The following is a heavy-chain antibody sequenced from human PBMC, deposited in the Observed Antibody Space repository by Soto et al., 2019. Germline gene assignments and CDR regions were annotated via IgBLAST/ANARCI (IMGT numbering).Heavy chain of an antibody. CDR3: ATPSLSTGGYSSFDS. D-gene: IGHD1-26*01. CDR1: GFTFGSYA. J-gene: IGHJ4*02. V-gene: IGHV3-23*01. Sequence: EVQLLESGGGLVQPGGSLRLSCAASGFTFGSYAMSWVRQAPGKGLEWVSLVTYSGANTYYAGSVTGRFTISRDNSRTTLYLQMSSLRVEDTAVYYCATPSLSTGGYSSFDSWGRGTLVTVSS. CDR2: VTYSGANT.